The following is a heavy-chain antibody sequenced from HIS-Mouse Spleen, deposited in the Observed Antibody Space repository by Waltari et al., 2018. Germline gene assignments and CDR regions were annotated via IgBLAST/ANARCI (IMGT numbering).Heavy chain of an antibody. Sequence: EVQLVESGGGLVQPGGSLSLSCAASGFTFSSYWKSWVRQAPGKGLEWVANIKQDGSEKYYVDSVKGRFTISRDNAKNSLYLQMNSLRAEDTAVYYCAREGDSGSYFDYWGQGTLVTVSS. D-gene: IGHD1-26*01. J-gene: IGHJ4*02. V-gene: IGHV3-7*01. CDR3: AREGDSGSYFDY. CDR2: IKQDGSEK. CDR1: GFTFSSYW.